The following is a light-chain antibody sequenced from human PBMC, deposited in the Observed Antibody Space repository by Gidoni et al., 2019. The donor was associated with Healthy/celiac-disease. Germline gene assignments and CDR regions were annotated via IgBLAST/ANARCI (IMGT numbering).Light chain of an antibody. J-gene: IGKJ1*01. CDR1: QSVSSSY. Sequence: EIVLTQSPGTLSLSPGERATLTCSASQSVSSSYLAWYQQKPGQAPMLLIYDASSRATGVPDRFSGSGSGTDFTLTISRLEPEDFAVYYCQQYGSSPWTFGQGTKVEIK. V-gene: IGKV3-20*01. CDR3: QQYGSSPWT. CDR2: DAS.